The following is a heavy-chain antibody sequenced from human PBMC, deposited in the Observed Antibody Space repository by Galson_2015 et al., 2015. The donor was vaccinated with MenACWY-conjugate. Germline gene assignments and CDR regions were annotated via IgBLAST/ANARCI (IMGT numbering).Heavy chain of an antibody. Sequence: SLRLSCAASGFTFRRFGMHWVRQAPGKGLEWMAVISYDGSNESYADSVKGRFTISRDNSKNTLYLQMNSLRADDTAVYYCARGWGHTAMGYGLKPGAFDFWGQGTMVTVSS. CDR3: ARGWGHTAMGYGLKPGAFDF. CDR1: GFTFRRFG. V-gene: IGHV3-30*03. D-gene: IGHD5-18*01. J-gene: IGHJ3*01. CDR2: ISYDGSNE.